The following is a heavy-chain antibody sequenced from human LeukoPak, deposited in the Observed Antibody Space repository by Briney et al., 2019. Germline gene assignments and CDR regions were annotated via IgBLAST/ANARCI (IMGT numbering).Heavy chain of an antibody. CDR1: GFTFSSYG. Sequence: GGSLRLSCAASGFTFSSYGMHWVRQAPGKGLEWVAVIWYGGSNKYYADSVKGRFTISRDNSKNTLYLQMNSLRAEDTAVYYCAKAGGSYLDYWGQGTLVTVSS. V-gene: IGHV3-30*02. D-gene: IGHD1-14*01. CDR3: AKAGGSYLDY. CDR2: IWYGGSNK. J-gene: IGHJ4*02.